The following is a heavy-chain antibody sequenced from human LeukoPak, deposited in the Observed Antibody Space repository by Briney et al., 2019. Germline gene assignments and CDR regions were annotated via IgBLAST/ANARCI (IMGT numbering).Heavy chain of an antibody. V-gene: IGHV5-51*01. CDR2: IYPRDSRT. Sequence: GESLKISCTGSGYSFSSYWIAWVRQMPGKGLEWMGVIYPRDSRTTYSPSFQDQVTISADKSISTAYLQWTSLKALDTAMYYCARHLSDITSSPNYWGPGTLVTVSS. J-gene: IGHJ4*02. CDR3: ARHLSDITSSPNY. CDR1: GYSFSSYW. D-gene: IGHD2-2*01.